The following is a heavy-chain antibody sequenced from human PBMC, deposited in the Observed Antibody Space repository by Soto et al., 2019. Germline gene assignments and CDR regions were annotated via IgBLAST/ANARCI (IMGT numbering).Heavy chain of an antibody. CDR1: GGSISSGGYY. CDR2: IYDSGST. D-gene: IGHD2-15*01. Sequence: QVQLQESGPGLVKPSQTLSLTCTVSGGSISSGGYYWSWIRQHPGKGLEWVGYIYDSGSTYYNPSLRGRVTISVDTSKNQFSLKLSSVTAADTAVYYCARGGLGYCSGGSCYPYYFDYWGQGTLVTVSS. CDR3: ARGGLGYCSGGSCYPYYFDY. J-gene: IGHJ4*02. V-gene: IGHV4-31*03.